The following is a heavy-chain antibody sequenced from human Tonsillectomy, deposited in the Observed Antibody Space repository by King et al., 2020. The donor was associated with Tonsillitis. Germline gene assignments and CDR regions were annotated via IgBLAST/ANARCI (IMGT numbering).Heavy chain of an antibody. J-gene: IGHJ6*03. Sequence: QLQESGPGLVKPSETLSLTCTVSGGSISGYYWSWIRQPPGKGLECIGYIYYSGSTNYNPSLKSRVTISVDTSKNQFSLKLSSVTAADTAVYYCARHRAAAGTGYGYYYYYMDVWDKGTTVTVSS. V-gene: IGHV4-59*08. D-gene: IGHD6-13*01. CDR1: GGSISGYY. CDR3: ARHRAAAGTGYGYYYYYMDV. CDR2: IYYSGST.